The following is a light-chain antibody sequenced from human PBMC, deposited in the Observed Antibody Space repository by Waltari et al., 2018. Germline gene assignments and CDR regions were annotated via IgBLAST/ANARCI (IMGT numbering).Light chain of an antibody. CDR3: QKYNNWPET. V-gene: IGKV3-15*01. CDR1: QGVGSN. Sequence: EVVMTQSPATLSVSPGERDTLSCRASQGVGSNLAWYQQKPGQAPRLLIYGASTRATGIPVRFSGSGSGREFTLTISSLQSEDCAIYYCQKYNNWPETFGQGTKVDIK. CDR2: GAS. J-gene: IGKJ1*01.